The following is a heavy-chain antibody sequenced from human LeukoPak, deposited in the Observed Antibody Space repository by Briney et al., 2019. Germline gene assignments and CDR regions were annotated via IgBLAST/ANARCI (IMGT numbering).Heavy chain of an antibody. Sequence: SETLSLTCTVSGGSISSYYWNWIRQPPGKGLEWIGYINYSGSTNYNPSLKSRVTISADTSKNQFSLKLNSVTAADTAVYYCARDTGQYAPGTPGFTRFDPWGQGTLVTVSS. D-gene: IGHD3-10*01. J-gene: IGHJ5*02. CDR3: ARDTGQYAPGTPGFTRFDP. CDR2: INYSGST. V-gene: IGHV4-59*01. CDR1: GGSISSYY.